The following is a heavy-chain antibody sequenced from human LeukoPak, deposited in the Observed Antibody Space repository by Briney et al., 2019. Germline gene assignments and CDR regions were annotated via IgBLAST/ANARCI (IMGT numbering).Heavy chain of an antibody. Sequence: ASVKVSCKASGGTFSSYAISWVRQAPGQGLEWMGRIIPIFGTANYAQKFQGRVTITTDESTSTAYMELSSLRSEDTAVYYCASGPHYYGACCWGQGTLVTVSS. D-gene: IGHD3-10*01. CDR1: GGTFSSYA. CDR2: IIPIFGTA. CDR3: ASGPHYYGACC. V-gene: IGHV1-69*05. J-gene: IGHJ4*02.